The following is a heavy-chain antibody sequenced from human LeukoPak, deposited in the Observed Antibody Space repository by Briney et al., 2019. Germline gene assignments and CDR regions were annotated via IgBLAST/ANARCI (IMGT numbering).Heavy chain of an antibody. CDR1: GFTFDDYG. V-gene: IGHV3-20*04. CDR3: ARDGGSYSDY. J-gene: IGHJ4*02. CDR2: INWNGGGT. Sequence: GGSLRLSCAASGFTFDDYGMSWVRQAPGKGLEWVSGINWNGGGTGYADSVKGRLTISRDNAKNSLYLQMNSLRAEDTASYYCARDGGSYSDYWGQGTLVTVSS. D-gene: IGHD1-26*01.